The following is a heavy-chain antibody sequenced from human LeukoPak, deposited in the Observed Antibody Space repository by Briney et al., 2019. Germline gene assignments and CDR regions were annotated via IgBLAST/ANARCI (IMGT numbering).Heavy chain of an antibody. CDR3: ARQLPTAAADTRGYFDY. V-gene: IGHV4-39*01. J-gene: IGHJ4*02. Sequence: SETLSLTCTVSGGSISTISSSTYYWCWIPQAPGKGLEWIGSLFYGENSHYNPSLKSRATLSVDTSNNQFSLKLTSVTAADAAVYFCARQLPTAAADTRGYFDYWGQGTVVTVSS. CDR2: LFYGENS. CDR1: GGSISTISSSTYY. D-gene: IGHD6-25*01.